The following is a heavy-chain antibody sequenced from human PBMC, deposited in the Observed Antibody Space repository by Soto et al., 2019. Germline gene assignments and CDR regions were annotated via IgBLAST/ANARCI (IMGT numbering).Heavy chain of an antibody. CDR3: ATEKCIQLWFLGPMDV. CDR1: GFTFDDYT. Sequence: EVQLVESGGGLVQPGRSLRLSCAASGFTFDDYTIHWVRQAPGKGLEWVSGISWTSAKICYADSVKGRFTISRDNAKNSVYLPMNSLRPEDRALYYCATEKCIQLWFLGPMDVWGTGTTVTVSS. CDR2: ISWTSAKI. D-gene: IGHD5-18*01. V-gene: IGHV3-9*01. J-gene: IGHJ6*03.